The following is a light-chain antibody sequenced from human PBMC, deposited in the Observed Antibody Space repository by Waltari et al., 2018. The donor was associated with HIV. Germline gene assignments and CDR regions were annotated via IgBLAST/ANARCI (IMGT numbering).Light chain of an antibody. CDR3: QSYDSSLSGYV. J-gene: IGLJ1*01. CDR2: GNS. CDR1: SSNLGAGYD. Sequence: QSVLTHPPSVSGPPGPRVTISCTGSSSNLGAGYDVHSYQQLPGTAPKLLIYGNSNRPSGVPDRFSGSKSGTSASLAITGLQAEDEADYYCQSYDSSLSGYVFGTGTKVTVL. V-gene: IGLV1-40*01.